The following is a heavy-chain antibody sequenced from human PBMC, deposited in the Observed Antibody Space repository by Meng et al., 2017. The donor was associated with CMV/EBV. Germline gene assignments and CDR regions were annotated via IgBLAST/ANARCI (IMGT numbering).Heavy chain of an antibody. CDR1: GYTFTSYY. CDR2: INPSGGST. J-gene: IGHJ3*02. D-gene: IGHD1-26*01. V-gene: IGHV1-46*01. Sequence: ASVKVSCKASGYTFTSYYMHWMRQAPGQGLEWMGIINPSGGSTSYAQKFQGRVTMTRDTSTSTVYMELSSLRSEDTAVYYCARGTGIVGATGAFDIWGQGTMVTVSS. CDR3: ARGTGIVGATGAFDI.